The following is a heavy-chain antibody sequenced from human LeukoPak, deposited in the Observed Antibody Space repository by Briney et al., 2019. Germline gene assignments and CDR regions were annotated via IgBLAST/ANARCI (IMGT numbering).Heavy chain of an antibody. CDR1: GGSNSSYY. Sequence: SETLSLTCTVSGGSNSSYYWSWIRQPPGKGLEWIGYIYYSGSTNYNPSLESRVTISVDTSKNQFSLKLSSVTAADTAVYYCARGTYYDFWSGYYDFDYWGQGTLVTVSS. CDR3: ARGTYYDFWSGYYDFDY. V-gene: IGHV4-59*01. J-gene: IGHJ4*02. D-gene: IGHD3-3*01. CDR2: IYYSGST.